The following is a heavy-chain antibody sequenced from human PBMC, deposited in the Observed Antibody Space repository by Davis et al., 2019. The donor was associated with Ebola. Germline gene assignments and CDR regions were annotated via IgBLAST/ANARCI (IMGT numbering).Heavy chain of an antibody. D-gene: IGHD6-13*01. CDR1: GFSLSTSGVG. Sequence: SGPTLVKPTQTLTLTCTFSGFSLSTSGVGVGWIRQPPGKALECPALIYWDDDKRYNPSLKSRLTITKDTSKNQVVLTMTNMDPVDTGIYYCAHRLQYSGNWDVGWFDPWGQGTLVTVSS. V-gene: IGHV2-5*02. J-gene: IGHJ5*02. CDR3: AHRLQYSGNWDVGWFDP. CDR2: IYWDDDK.